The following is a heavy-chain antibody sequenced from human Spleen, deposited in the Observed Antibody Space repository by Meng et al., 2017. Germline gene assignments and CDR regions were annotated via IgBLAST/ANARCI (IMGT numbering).Heavy chain of an antibody. CDR3: AIPQDCSGGSCYLDY. CDR2: INPKSGDT. CDR1: GYTFPAYG. D-gene: IGHD2-15*01. J-gene: IGHJ4*02. Sequence: VHSGDEANKPGSSVNVSCKSSGYTFPAYGLHWVRRAPGQGLEWMGGINPKSGDTHYAQRFQGRVTMTGDTSISTAYMELSGLRSDDTAMYYCAIPQDCSGGSCYLDYWGQGTLVTVSS. V-gene: IGHV1-2*02.